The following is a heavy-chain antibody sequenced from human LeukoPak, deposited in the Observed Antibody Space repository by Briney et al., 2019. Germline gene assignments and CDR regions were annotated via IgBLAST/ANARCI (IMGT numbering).Heavy chain of an antibody. V-gene: IGHV3-21*01. D-gene: IGHD3-10*01. J-gene: IGHJ5*02. CDR1: GFTFCSYS. CDR2: ISSSSSYI. CDR3: ARDYHGSGSRYNWFDP. Sequence: GGSLRLSCAASGFTFCSYSMNWVRQAPGKGLEWVSSISSSSSYIYYADSVKGRFTISRDNAKNSLYLQMNSLRAEDTAVYYCARDYHGSGSRYNWFDPWGQGTLVTVSS.